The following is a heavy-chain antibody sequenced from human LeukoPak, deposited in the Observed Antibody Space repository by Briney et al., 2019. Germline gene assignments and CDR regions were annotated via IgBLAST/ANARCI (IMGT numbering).Heavy chain of an antibody. CDR1: GGSISSSNYY. J-gene: IGHJ6*03. V-gene: IGHV4-39*07. CDR3: ARGSSGGSAYYYYYYMDV. D-gene: IGHD2-15*01. Sequence: SETLSLTCTVSGGSISSSNYYWGWIRQPPGKGLECLGRIYYNGRTYYNPSLKSRVTISVDTSKNQFSLKLSSVTAADTAVYYCARGSSGGSAYYYYYYMDVWGKGTTVTISS. CDR2: IYYNGRT.